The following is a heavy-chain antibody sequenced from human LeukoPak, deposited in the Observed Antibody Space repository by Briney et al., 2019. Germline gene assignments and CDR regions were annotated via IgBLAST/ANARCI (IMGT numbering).Heavy chain of an antibody. Sequence: GGSLRLSCTASGFTFSSYDMSWVRQAPGKGLEWVSSISGSGDNTYYADSVKDRFSISRDNSKTTVSLQMNSLRAEDTAVYYCAKGRGTVVTSAANYWGEGNLVSVSS. CDR1: GFTFSSYD. CDR2: ISGSGDNT. D-gene: IGHD2-21*02. V-gene: IGHV3-23*01. CDR3: AKGRGTVVTSAANY. J-gene: IGHJ4*02.